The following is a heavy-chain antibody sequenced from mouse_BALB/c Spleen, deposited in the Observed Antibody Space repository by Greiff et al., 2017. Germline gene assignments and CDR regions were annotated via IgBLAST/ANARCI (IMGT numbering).Heavy chain of an antibody. CDR1: GYTFTSYW. CDR2: IYPGSGST. Sequence: LQQPGSELVRPGASVKLSCKASGYTFTSYWMHWVKQRPGQGLEWIGNIYPGSGSTNYDEKFKSKATLTVDTSSSTAYMQLSSLTSEDSAVYYCTRYYAWGQGTTITVSS. J-gene: IGHJ2*01. D-gene: IGHD1-1*01. V-gene: IGHV1S22*01. CDR3: TRYYA.